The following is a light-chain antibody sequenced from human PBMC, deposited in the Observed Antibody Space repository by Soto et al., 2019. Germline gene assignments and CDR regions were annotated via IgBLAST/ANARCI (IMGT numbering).Light chain of an antibody. V-gene: IGKV3-15*01. J-gene: IGKJ4*01. CDR3: QQYNSWPLT. Sequence: EIVMTQSPATLSVSPGERATLSCRASQTINNNLAWYQQTPGQGPRLLIYGASSRATGIPARFSGSGSGTGFTLTISSLQSEDFAIYYCQQYNSWPLTFGGGTKVEIK. CDR2: GAS. CDR1: QTINNN.